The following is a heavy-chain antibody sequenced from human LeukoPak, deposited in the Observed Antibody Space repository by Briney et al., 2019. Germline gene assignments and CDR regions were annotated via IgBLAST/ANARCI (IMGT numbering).Heavy chain of an antibody. V-gene: IGHV3-30*18. CDR1: GFTFSSYG. Sequence: GGSLRLSCAASGFTFSSYGMHWVRQAPGKGLEWVAVISYDGSNKYYADSVKGRFTISRDNSKNTLYLQMNSLRAEDTAVYYCAKKDNCMGVSGSFYGNYSVMEAWAKGPRSPSP. J-gene: IGHJ6*02. CDR3: AKKDNCMGVSGSFYGNYSVMEA. D-gene: IGHD2-15*01. CDR2: ISYDGSNK.